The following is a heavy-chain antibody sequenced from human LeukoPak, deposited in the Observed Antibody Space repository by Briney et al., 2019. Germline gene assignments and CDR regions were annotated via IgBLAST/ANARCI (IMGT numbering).Heavy chain of an antibody. Sequence: GGSLRLSCAASGFTFSSYAMSWVRQAPGKGLEWVSAISGSGGSTYYADSVKGRFTISRDNSKNTLYLQMNSLRAEDTAVYYCVYPGGIAAAGTLNYFDYWGQGTLVTVSS. CDR2: ISGSGGST. V-gene: IGHV3-23*01. CDR1: GFTFSSYA. D-gene: IGHD6-13*01. J-gene: IGHJ4*02. CDR3: VYPGGIAAAGTLNYFDY.